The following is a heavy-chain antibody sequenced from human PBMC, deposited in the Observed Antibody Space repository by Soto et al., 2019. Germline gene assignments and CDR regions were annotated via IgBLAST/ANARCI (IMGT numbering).Heavy chain of an antibody. V-gene: IGHV4-30-2*01. CDR2: IYHSGGT. J-gene: IGHJ4*02. CDR1: GDSISNGGYS. CDR3: ARDSRSGYYLEY. Sequence: QLQLQESGSRLVKPSQTLSLTCAVSGDSISNGGYSWNWIRQPPGKGLEWIGYIYHSGGTDYNPSLKSRVTITVDSSNNLFSLKLNSVTAADTAVYYCARDSRSGYYLEYWGQGTLVTVSS. D-gene: IGHD3-22*01.